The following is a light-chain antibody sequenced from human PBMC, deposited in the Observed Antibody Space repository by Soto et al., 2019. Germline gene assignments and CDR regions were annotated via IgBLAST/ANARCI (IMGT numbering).Light chain of an antibody. CDR2: DDN. CDR1: SSNIGGNS. J-gene: IGLJ1*01. V-gene: IGLV1-51*01. CDR3: GSWDSSLSAYV. Sequence: QSVLTQPPSVSAAPGQKVTISCSGSSSNIGGNSVSWYQQLPGTAPKPLIYDDNKRPSGIPDRFSGSKSGTSATLGITGFQTGDEADYYCGSWDSSLSAYVFGTGTKV.